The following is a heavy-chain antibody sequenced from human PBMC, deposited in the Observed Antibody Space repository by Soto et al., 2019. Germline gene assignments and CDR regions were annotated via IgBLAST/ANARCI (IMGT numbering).Heavy chain of an antibody. J-gene: IGHJ4*02. D-gene: IGHD6-19*01. CDR1: GGSFSGYY. CDR2: INHSGST. Sequence: SETLSLTCAVYGGSFSGYYWSWIRQPPGKGLEWIGEINHSGSTNYNPSLKSRVTISVDTSKNQFSLKLSSVTAADTAVYYFARAAYSSGWFNFDYWGQGTLVTVSS. V-gene: IGHV4-34*01. CDR3: ARAAYSSGWFNFDY.